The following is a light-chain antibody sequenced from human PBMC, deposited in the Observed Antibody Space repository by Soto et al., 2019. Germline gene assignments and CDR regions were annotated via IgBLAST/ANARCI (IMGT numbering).Light chain of an antibody. CDR2: DAS. CDR3: QQRSNWPLT. V-gene: IGKV3-11*01. Sequence: EIVLTQSPATLSLSPGERATLSCRASQSVSSYLAWYQQKPGQAPRLLIYDASNRATGIPARFSGSGSVTDFTPTISSLEPEDFVVYYCQQRSNWPLTFGPGTKVDIK. CDR1: QSVSSY. J-gene: IGKJ3*01.